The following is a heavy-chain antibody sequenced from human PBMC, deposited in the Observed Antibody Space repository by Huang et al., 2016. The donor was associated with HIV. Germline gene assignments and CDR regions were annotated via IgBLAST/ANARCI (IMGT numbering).Heavy chain of an antibody. V-gene: IGHV4-34*01. CDR3: ARGQGGYYYYYMDV. CDR2: SNHSEST. Sequence: QVQLQQWGAGLLRPSETLSLTCAVYGGSFSGYYGTWIRQPPGKGLGWIGESNHSESTNYNPSLKSRGTSSVDTSRNQFSLTLTSVTAADTAVYYCARGQGGYYYYYMDVWGKGTTVTVSS. CDR1: GGSFSGYY. J-gene: IGHJ6*03.